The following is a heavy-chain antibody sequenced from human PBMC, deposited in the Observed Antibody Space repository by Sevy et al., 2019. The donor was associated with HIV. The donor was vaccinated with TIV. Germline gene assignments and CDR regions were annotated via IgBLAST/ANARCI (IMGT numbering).Heavy chain of an antibody. Sequence: SETLSRTCTVSGGSITSLYWNWIRQPPGKGLEWIANIYYNGHINYNPSLKSRVTLSLDTSKNQFSLRLSSVTAADTAMYYCAGENAWGRCYSWGQGTLVTVSS. CDR2: IYYNGHI. CDR1: GGSITSLY. CDR3: AGENAWGRCYS. V-gene: IGHV4-59*08. D-gene: IGHD1-26*01. J-gene: IGHJ4*02.